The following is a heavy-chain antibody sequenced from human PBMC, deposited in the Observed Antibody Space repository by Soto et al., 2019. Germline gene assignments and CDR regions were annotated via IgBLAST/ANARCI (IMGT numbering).Heavy chain of an antibody. CDR3: ARRLTKTVSALGY. Sequence: HPGGSLRLSCSASGFTFTSFAIHWVRQAPGKGLEWVAVISENGVNKYSAESVRGRFVISRDNSKNTVELEMNSLRPEDTAIYFCARRLTKTVSALGYWGQGTLVTVSS. CDR2: ISENGVNK. V-gene: IGHV3-30*09. D-gene: IGHD2-8*01. J-gene: IGHJ4*02. CDR1: GFTFTSFA.